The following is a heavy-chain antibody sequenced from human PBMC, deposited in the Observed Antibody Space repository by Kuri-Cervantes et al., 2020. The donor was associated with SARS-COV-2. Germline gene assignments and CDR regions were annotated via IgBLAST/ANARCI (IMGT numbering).Heavy chain of an antibody. Sequence: GESLKISCAASGFTFDDYGMSWVRQAPGKGLEWVSGINWNGGSTGYADSVKGRFTISRDNAKNSLYLQMNSLRAEDTAVYYCARGGSTISLDYWGQGTLVTVSS. V-gene: IGHV3-20*04. D-gene: IGHD5/OR15-5a*01. J-gene: IGHJ4*02. CDR1: GFTFDDYG. CDR2: INWNGGST. CDR3: ARGGSTISLDY.